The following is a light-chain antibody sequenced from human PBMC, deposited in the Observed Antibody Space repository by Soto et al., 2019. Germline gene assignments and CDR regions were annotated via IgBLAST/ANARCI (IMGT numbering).Light chain of an antibody. CDR1: SSNIGAVYD. V-gene: IGLV1-40*01. CDR3: QSYDSSMSGSMV. J-gene: IGLJ2*01. Sequence: QSALTQPPSVSGAPGQRVTISCTGSSSNIGAVYDVHWYQQLPGTAPKLLIYGNSNRPSGVPDRFSGSKSGTSASLAITGLQAEDEADYYCQSYDSSMSGSMVFGGGTKLTVL. CDR2: GNS.